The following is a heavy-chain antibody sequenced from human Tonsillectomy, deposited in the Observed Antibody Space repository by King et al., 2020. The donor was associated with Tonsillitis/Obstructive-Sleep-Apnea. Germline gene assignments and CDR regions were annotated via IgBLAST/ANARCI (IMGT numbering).Heavy chain of an antibody. CDR1: GFSLSNARMG. V-gene: IGHV2-26*01. CDR2: IFSNDEK. J-gene: IGHJ4*02. D-gene: IGHD3-22*01. Sequence: TLKESGPVLVKPTETLTLTCTVSGFSLSNARMGVSWIRQPPGKALEWLAHIFSNDEKSYSTSLKSRLTISKDTSKSQVVLTMTNMDPVDTATYYCERIRYYYDSRKLFDYWGQGTLVTVSS. CDR3: ERIRYYYDSRKLFDY.